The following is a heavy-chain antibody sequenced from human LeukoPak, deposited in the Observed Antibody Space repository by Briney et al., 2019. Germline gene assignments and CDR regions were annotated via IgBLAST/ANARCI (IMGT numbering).Heavy chain of an antibody. CDR3: ARVSGNRLGELLWVWFDP. CDR2: IYHSGST. D-gene: IGHD3-10*01. CDR1: GGSISSGGYS. V-gene: IGHV4-30-2*01. J-gene: IGHJ5*02. Sequence: PSETLSLTCAVSGGSISSGGYSWSWIRQPPGKGLEWIGYIYHSGSTYYNPSLKSRVTISVDRSKNQFSLKLSSVTAADTAVYYCARVSGNRLGELLWVWFDPWGQGTLVTVSS.